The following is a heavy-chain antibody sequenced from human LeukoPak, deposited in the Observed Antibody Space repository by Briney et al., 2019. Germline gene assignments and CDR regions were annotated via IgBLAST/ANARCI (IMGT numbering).Heavy chain of an antibody. J-gene: IGHJ4*02. V-gene: IGHV3-7*01. Sequence: GGSLRLSCTASGFNFSTYWMTWVRQVPGKGLEWVANIKEDGSEIYYVDAVKGRFSISRDNAKKSLYLQMNSLRAEDTAVYYCARAEYSSSWFLEYWGQGTLVTVSS. CDR3: ARAEYSSSWFLEY. CDR2: IKEDGSEI. D-gene: IGHD6-13*01. CDR1: GFNFSTYW.